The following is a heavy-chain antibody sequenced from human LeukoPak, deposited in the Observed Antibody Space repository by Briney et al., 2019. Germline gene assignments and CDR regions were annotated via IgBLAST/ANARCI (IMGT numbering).Heavy chain of an antibody. Sequence: PSETLSLTCTVSGGSISSYYWSWIRQPDGKGLEWIGRIYTSGSTNYNPSLKSRVTISVDKSKNQFSLKLSSVTAADTAVYYCARDVAVAGTTNFDYWGQGTLVTVSS. D-gene: IGHD6-19*01. CDR1: GGSISSYY. CDR3: ARDVAVAGTTNFDY. J-gene: IGHJ4*02. CDR2: IYTSGST. V-gene: IGHV4-4*07.